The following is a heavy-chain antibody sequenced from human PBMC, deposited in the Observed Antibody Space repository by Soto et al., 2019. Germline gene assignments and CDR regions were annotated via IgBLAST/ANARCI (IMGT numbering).Heavy chain of an antibody. CDR1: GGSFSNYY. Sequence: SETMSLTSSVSGGSFSNYYWGWIRQDPGKGLEWIGSIYNSGTTNYNHSLKSRVIISIESSNSQFSLRLNSLTVADSAVYYSAYGATSGYWGNGILVTVSS. D-gene: IGHD4-17*01. V-gene: IGHV4-4*08. J-gene: IGHJ4*01. CDR3: AYGATSGY. CDR2: IYNSGTT.